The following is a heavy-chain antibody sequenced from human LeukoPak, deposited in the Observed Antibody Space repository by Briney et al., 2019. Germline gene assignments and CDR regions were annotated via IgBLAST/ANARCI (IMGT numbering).Heavy chain of an antibody. V-gene: IGHV3-23*01. D-gene: IGHD3-10*01. CDR2: ISGSGGST. Sequence: PGTSLGLSRAASQFTFSDYSMHWVRQAPGKGLEWVSTISGSGGSTYYADSVKGRFTISRDNSKNTLYLQMNSLRAEDTAIYYCAKRPIFGELLYYFDYWGQGIVDSDSS. CDR1: QFTFSDYS. J-gene: IGHJ4*02. CDR3: AKRPIFGELLYYFDY.